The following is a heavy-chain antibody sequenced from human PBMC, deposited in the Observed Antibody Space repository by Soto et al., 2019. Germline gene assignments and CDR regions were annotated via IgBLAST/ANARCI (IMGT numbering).Heavy chain of an antibody. CDR2: VNPNSGDT. J-gene: IGHJ3*02. Sequence: ASVKVSCKASGYTFTSHDFNWVRQAPGQGLEWMGWVNPNSGDTDYAQKFQGRVTMTRDTSIRTAYMELSSLRSEDTAVYYCARASYLDPAFDIWGQGTMVTVSS. D-gene: IGHD2-2*03. CDR3: ARASYLDPAFDI. CDR1: GYTFTSHD. V-gene: IGHV1-8*01.